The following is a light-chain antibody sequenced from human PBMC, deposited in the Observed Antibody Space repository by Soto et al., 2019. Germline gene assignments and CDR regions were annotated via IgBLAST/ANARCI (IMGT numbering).Light chain of an antibody. V-gene: IGLV4-69*01. J-gene: IGLJ2*01. Sequence: QLVLTQSPSASASLGASVKLTCTLSSGHSSYAIAWHQQQPEKGPRYLMKLNSDGSHSKGDGIPDRFSGSSSGAERYLTISGLQSEDEADYYCQTWGTGILVFGGGTKLTVL. CDR2: LNSDGSH. CDR1: SGHSSYA. CDR3: QTWGTGILV.